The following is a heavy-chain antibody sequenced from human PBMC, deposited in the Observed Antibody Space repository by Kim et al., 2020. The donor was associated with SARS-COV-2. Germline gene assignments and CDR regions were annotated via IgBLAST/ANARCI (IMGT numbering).Heavy chain of an antibody. V-gene: IGHV3-43*02. J-gene: IGHJ4*01. CDR3: AKDLAGTTWGDTFDY. D-gene: IGHD1-1*01. CDR2: ISGDGGST. CDR1: GFTFDDYA. Sequence: GGSLRLSCAASGFTFDDYAMHWVRQAPGKGLEWVSLISGDGGSTYYADSVKGRFTISRDNSKNSLYLQMNSLRTEDTALYYCAKDLAGTTWGDTFDYWGQEPWSPSPQ.